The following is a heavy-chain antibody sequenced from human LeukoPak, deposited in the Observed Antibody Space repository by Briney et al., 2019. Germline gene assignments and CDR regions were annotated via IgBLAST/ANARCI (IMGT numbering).Heavy chain of an antibody. CDR1: GFTFSSYG. Sequence: SGGSLRLSCAASGFTFSSYGMHWVRQAPGKGLEWVAFIRYDGSNKYYADSVKGRFTISRDNSKNTLYLQMNSLRAEDTAVYYCAKDHSRSGSYPTSFDYWGQGTLVTVSS. CDR3: AKDHSRSGSYPTSFDY. V-gene: IGHV3-30*02. CDR2: IRYDGSNK. J-gene: IGHJ4*02. D-gene: IGHD3-10*01.